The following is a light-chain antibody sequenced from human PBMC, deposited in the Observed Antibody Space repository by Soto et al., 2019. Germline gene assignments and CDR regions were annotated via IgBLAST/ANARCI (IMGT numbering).Light chain of an antibody. Sequence: SYELPQPPSVSVAPGQTARITCGGNNIGIKSVHRYQQKPGQAPVLVVYDDSARPSGIPERFSGSNSGNTATLTISRVEAGDEADYYCQVWDSDSDHVVFGGGTKLPVL. CDR1: NIGIKS. CDR2: DDS. V-gene: IGLV3-21*02. CDR3: QVWDSDSDHVV. J-gene: IGLJ2*01.